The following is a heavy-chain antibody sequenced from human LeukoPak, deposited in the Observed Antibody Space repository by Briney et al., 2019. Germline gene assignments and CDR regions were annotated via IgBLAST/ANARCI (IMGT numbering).Heavy chain of an antibody. J-gene: IGHJ4*02. V-gene: IGHV3-43D*03. CDR3: AKSYIAAAGIDY. D-gene: IGHD6-13*01. CDR1: GFTFDDYA. CDR2: ISWDGGST. Sequence: PGGSLRLSCAASGFTFDDYAMHWVRQAPGKGLEWVSLISWDGGSTYYADSVKGRFTISRDNSKNSLYLQMNSLRAEDTALYYCAKSYIAAAGIDYWGQGTLVTVSS.